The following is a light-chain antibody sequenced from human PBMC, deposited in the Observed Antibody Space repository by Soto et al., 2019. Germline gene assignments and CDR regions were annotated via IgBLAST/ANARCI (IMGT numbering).Light chain of an antibody. CDR3: QQYGSSPVT. J-gene: IGKJ1*01. CDR2: AAS. Sequence: AIRMTQSPSSLSASTGDRVTITCRASQGISSYLAWYQQKPGKAPKLLIYAASTLQSGVPSRFSGSGSGTDFTLTISCLQSEDFATYYCQQYGSSPVTFGQGTKVEIK. V-gene: IGKV1-8*01. CDR1: QGISSY.